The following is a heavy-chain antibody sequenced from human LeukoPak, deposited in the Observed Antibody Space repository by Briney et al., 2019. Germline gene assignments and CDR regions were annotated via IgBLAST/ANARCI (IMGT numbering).Heavy chain of an antibody. V-gene: IGHV4-4*09. J-gene: IGHJ4*02. CDR3: ARLGGDGYSLDY. Sequence: SETLSLTCTVSGASISSHYWSWLRQPPGEGLEWIGYIYSSGSTNYNPSLKSRVTISIDTSKNQFSLKLSSVTAADTAVYYCARLGGDGYSLDYWGQGTLVTVSS. CDR1: GASISSHY. CDR2: IYSSGST. D-gene: IGHD5-24*01.